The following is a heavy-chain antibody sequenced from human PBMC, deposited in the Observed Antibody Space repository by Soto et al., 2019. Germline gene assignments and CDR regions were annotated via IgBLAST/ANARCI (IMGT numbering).Heavy chain of an antibody. V-gene: IGHV3-53*01. CDR2: LYPDGKT. Sequence: PGGSLRLSCSASGFSVSDNYMTWVRQAPGKGLEWVSLLYPDGKTYYADALKGRFTISSDKSRNTVDLQMNSLRAEDTAVYYCARGPFDRSGSQRGIDSWGQGTLVTVSS. CDR1: GFSVSDNY. CDR3: ARGPFDRSGSQRGIDS. J-gene: IGHJ4*02. D-gene: IGHD3-22*01.